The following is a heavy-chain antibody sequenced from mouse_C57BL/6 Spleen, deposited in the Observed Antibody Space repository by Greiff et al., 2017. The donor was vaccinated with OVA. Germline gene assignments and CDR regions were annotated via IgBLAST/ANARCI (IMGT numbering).Heavy chain of an antibody. CDR2: IYPGSGST. CDR3: ASREGTAQATCYFDY. D-gene: IGHD3-2*02. Sequence: VQLQQSGAELVKPGASVKMSCKASGYTFTSYWITWVKQRPGQGLEWIGDIYPGSGSTNYNEKFKSKATLTVDTSSSTAYMQRSSLTSEDSAVYYCASREGTAQATCYFDYWGQGTTLTVSS. CDR1: GYTFTSYW. J-gene: IGHJ2*01. V-gene: IGHV1-55*01.